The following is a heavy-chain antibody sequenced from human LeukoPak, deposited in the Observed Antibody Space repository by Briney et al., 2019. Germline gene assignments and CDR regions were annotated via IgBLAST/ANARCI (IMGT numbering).Heavy chain of an antibody. CDR2: INHRGGT. CDR1: GESFTDHY. D-gene: IGHD5-24*01. V-gene: IGHV4-34*01. J-gene: IGHJ4*02. Sequence: SETLSLTCAVYGESFTDHYWTWIRQSPGKGLEWIGEINHRGGTIYNPSLKGRVTISGDTSKNQFSLRLTSVTAADTAVYYCARDENVTDRWLQPILRWGQGTLLTVSS. CDR3: ARDENVTDRWLQPILR.